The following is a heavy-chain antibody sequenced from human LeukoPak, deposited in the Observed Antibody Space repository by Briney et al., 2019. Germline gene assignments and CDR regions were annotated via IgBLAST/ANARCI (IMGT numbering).Heavy chain of an antibody. CDR3: AKDRMVRGTISDY. J-gene: IGHJ4*02. V-gene: IGHV3-30*18. D-gene: IGHD3-10*01. CDR1: GFTFSSYG. Sequence: GGSLRLSCAASGFTFSSYGMHWVRQAPGKGLEWVAVISYDGSNKYYADSVKGRFTISRDNSKNTLYLQMNSLRAEDTAVYYCAKDRMVRGTISDYWGQGTLVTVSS. CDR2: ISYDGSNK.